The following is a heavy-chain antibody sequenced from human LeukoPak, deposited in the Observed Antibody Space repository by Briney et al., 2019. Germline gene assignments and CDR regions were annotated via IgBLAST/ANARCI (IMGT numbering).Heavy chain of an antibody. CDR1: GYTFTSYN. V-gene: IGHV1-46*01. J-gene: IGHJ5*02. CDR3: ARVKLSRSSGYSTNWFDP. D-gene: IGHD6-13*01. CDR2: INPSGGST. Sequence: ASVKVSCKASGYTFTSYNMYWVRQPPGQGLEWMGIINPSGGSTSYAQKFQGRVTMTRDTSTSTVYMELSSLRSEDTAVYYCARVKLSRSSGYSTNWFDPWGQGTLVTVSS.